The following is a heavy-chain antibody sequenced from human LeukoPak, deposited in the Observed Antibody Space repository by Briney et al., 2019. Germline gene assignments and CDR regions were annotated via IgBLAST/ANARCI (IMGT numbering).Heavy chain of an antibody. CDR2: ISYDGSNK. CDR1: GFTFSSYG. CDR3: ARGTAAGDY. Sequence: GGSLGLSCAASGFTFSSYGMHWVRQAPGKGLEWVAVISYDGSNKYYADSVKGRFTISRDNSKNTLYLQMNSLRAEDTAVYYCARGTAAGDYWGQGTLVTVSS. D-gene: IGHD6-13*01. J-gene: IGHJ4*02. V-gene: IGHV3-30*03.